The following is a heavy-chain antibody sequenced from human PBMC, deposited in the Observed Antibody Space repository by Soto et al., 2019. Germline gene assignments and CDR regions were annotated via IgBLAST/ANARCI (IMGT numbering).Heavy chain of an antibody. D-gene: IGHD3-22*01. V-gene: IGHV3-30*03. Sequence: QVQLVESGGGVVQPGRSLRLSCAASGFTFSSYGMHWVRQAPGKGLEWVAVISYDGSNKYYADSVKGRFTIARDNSKNTPHQKMNSQRAEATTVYYAAREPRGNHSHSRPGEACDTWGQGPMMTFS. CDR3: AREPRGNHSHSRPGEACDT. J-gene: IGHJ3*02. CDR1: GFTFSSYG. CDR2: ISYDGSNK.